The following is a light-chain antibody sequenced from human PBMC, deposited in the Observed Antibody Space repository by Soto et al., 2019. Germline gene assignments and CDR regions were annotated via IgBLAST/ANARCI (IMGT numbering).Light chain of an antibody. J-gene: IGKJ1*01. CDR1: QAVNTR. Sequence: EIVLTQSPATLSSFPSDRVTLSCRASQAVNTRLAWYQHKPGQATRLLIYLASNRAAGVPARFSGSGSGTDFTLTISDVEPEDCAVYYCHQRQSWPRTFGQGTTVDIK. V-gene: IGKV3-11*01. CDR2: LAS. CDR3: HQRQSWPRT.